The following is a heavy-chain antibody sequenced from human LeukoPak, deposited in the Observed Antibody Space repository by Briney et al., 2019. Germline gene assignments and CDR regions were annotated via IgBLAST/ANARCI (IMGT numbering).Heavy chain of an antibody. J-gene: IGHJ4*02. Sequence: ASVKVSCKASGYTFTSYGISWVRQAPGQGLEWMGWISAYNGNTNYAQKLQGRVTMTTDTSTSTAYMELRSLRSDDTAVYYCARSSEGDFGVVITPPFDYWGKGTLVTVSS. CDR3: ARSSEGDFGVVITPPFDY. D-gene: IGHD3-3*01. CDR2: ISAYNGNT. CDR1: GYTFTSYG. V-gene: IGHV1-18*01.